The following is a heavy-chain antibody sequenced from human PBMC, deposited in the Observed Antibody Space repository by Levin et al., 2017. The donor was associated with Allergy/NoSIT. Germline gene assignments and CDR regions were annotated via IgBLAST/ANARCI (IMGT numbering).Heavy chain of an antibody. D-gene: IGHD3-10*01. CDR2: ISYDGSNK. J-gene: IGHJ4*02. CDR1: GFTFSSYA. V-gene: IGHV3-30*04. CDR3: ARVNYYGSGSYYRNYYFDY. Sequence: GGSLRLSCAASGFTFSSYAMHWVRQAPGKGLEWVAVISYDGSNKYYADSVKGRFTISRDNSKNTLYLQMNSLRAEDTAVYYCARVNYYGSGSYYRNYYFDYWGQGTLVTVSS.